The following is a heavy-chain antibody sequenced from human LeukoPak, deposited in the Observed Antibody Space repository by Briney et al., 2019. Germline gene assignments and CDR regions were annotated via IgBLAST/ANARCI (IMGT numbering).Heavy chain of an antibody. D-gene: IGHD3-10*01. Sequence: ASVKVSCKVSGYTLTELSMHWVRQAPGKGLEWMGGFDPEDGETIYAQKFQGRVTMTEDTSTDTAYMEPSSLRSEDTAVYYCATDGSGSYYPVRPFQHWGQGTLVTVSS. CDR1: GYTLTELS. CDR3: ATDGSGSYYPVRPFQH. J-gene: IGHJ1*01. V-gene: IGHV1-24*01. CDR2: FDPEDGET.